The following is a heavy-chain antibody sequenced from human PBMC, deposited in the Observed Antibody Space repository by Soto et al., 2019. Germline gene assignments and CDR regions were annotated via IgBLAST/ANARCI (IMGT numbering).Heavy chain of an antibody. Sequence: PGGSLRLSCAASGFTFSSYAMSWVRQAPGKGLEWVSAISGSGGSTYYADSVKGRFTISRDNSKNTLYLQMNSLRAEDTAVYYCAKDAPRYCSGGSCYSGNWFDPWGQGTLVTVSS. CDR1: GFTFSSYA. D-gene: IGHD2-15*01. CDR2: ISGSGGST. V-gene: IGHV3-23*01. J-gene: IGHJ5*02. CDR3: AKDAPRYCSGGSCYSGNWFDP.